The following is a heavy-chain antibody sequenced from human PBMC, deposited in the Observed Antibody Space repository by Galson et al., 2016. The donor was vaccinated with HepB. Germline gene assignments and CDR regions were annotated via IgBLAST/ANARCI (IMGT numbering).Heavy chain of an antibody. CDR3: ARAPHSGRKVKALDF. J-gene: IGHJ4*02. D-gene: IGHD5-12*01. CDR2: IYPAEHT. Sequence: SLRLSCPTSGFTVPNYHLTWVRQAPGKGLEWVSVIYPAEHTYYADSVQGRFTVSRDNSKNTLYLQKNSLSADDSALYYCARAPHSGRKVKALDFWGQGTLVTVSS. V-gene: IGHV3-53*01. CDR1: GFTVPNYH.